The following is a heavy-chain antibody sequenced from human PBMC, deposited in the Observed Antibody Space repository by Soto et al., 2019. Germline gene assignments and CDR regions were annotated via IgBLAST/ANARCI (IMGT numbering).Heavy chain of an antibody. D-gene: IGHD1-26*01. V-gene: IGHV1-69*06. CDR3: ARGWETVGSTTPFAY. Sequence: QVQLVQSGAEVKKPGSSVKVSCKSSGGTFSNYAISWVRQAPGQGLEWMGGIIPIFGTPNYEQKFQGRVTITADKSTITAYMEVRNLRSDDTAVYYCARGWETVGSTTPFAYWGQGTLVTVSS. CDR1: GGTFSNYA. J-gene: IGHJ4*02. CDR2: IIPIFGTP.